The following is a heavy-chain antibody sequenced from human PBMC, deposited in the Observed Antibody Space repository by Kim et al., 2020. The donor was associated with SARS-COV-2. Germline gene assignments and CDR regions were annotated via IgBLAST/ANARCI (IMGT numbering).Heavy chain of an antibody. CDR3: ARRAHTGSYIHDGFDI. CDR2: IYYSGST. Sequence: SETLSLTCTVSGGSITSSSFYWGWIRQPPGKGLEWIGSIYYSGSTFYNPSLKSRLTISVDTSKNHFSLKLTSVTAADTAVYYCARRAHTGSYIHDGFDIWGQGTMVTVSS. J-gene: IGHJ3*02. D-gene: IGHD1-26*01. V-gene: IGHV4-39*02. CDR1: GGSITSSSFY.